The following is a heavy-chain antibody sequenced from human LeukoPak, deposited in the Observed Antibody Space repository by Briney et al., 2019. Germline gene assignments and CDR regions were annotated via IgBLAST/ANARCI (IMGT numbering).Heavy chain of an antibody. CDR2: INPNSGDT. CDR1: AYSFTGYY. CDR3: ARERNSGYSSLGP. J-gene: IGHJ4*02. V-gene: IGHV1-2*02. Sequence: ASVKVSCKSSAYSFTGYYIHWVRQAPGQGLEWMGWINPNSGDTKYAQKFQGRVTMTRDTSIATAYMELRRLTSDDTAVYYCARERNSGYSSLGPWGQGTLVTVSS. D-gene: IGHD3-22*01.